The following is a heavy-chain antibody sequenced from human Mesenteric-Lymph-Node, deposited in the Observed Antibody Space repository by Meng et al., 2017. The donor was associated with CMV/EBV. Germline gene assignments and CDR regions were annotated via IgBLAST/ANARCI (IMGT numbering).Heavy chain of an antibody. CDR2: ISAYNGYT. CDR3: ARVCSSTSCGYHYGLDV. J-gene: IGHJ6*02. D-gene: IGHD2-2*01. V-gene: IGHV1-18*01. CDR1: GGTFSSYA. Sequence: ASVKVSCKASGGTFSSYAISWVRQAPGQGLEWMGWISAYNGYTKYALKLQGRVTMTTDTSTSTAYMELRNLRSDDTAVYYCARVCSSTSCGYHYGLDVWGQGTTVTVSS.